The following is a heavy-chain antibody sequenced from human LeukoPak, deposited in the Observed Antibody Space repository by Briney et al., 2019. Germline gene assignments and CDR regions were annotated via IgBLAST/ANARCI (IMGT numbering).Heavy chain of an antibody. CDR3: ARDQGPYYYDSSGSGFDP. V-gene: IGHV3-33*01. CDR1: GFTFSSYG. J-gene: IGHJ5*02. D-gene: IGHD3-22*01. CDR2: IWYDGSNK. Sequence: GGSLRLSCAASGFTFSSYGMHWVRQAPGKGLEWVAVIWYDGSNKYCADSVKGRFTISRDNSKNTLYLQMNSLRAEDTAVYYCARDQGPYYYDSSGSGFDPWGQGTLVTVSS.